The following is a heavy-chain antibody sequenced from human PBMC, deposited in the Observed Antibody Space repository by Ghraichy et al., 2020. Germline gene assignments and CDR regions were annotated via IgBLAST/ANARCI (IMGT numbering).Heavy chain of an antibody. V-gene: IGHV3-30*02. CDR3: AKDPAKHSRVGVADY. CDR1: GFTLSNYD. J-gene: IGHJ4*02. Sequence: LSLTCAASGFTLSNYDVHWVRQAPGRGLEWVSFIRYDGSYKYYTDSVKGRFTISRDNSKNTLYLQMNSLRAEDTAVYYCAKDPAKHSRVGVADYWGQGILVTVSS. CDR2: IRYDGSYK. D-gene: IGHD2-8*01.